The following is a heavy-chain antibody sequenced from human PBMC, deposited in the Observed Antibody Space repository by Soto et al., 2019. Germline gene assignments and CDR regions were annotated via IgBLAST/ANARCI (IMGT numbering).Heavy chain of an antibody. Sequence: PSETLSLTCAVYGGSFSGYYWSWIRQPPGKGLEWIGYIYYSGSTNYNPSLKSRVTISVDTSKNQFSLELSSVTAADTAVYYCARLIGVVPAAGDNWFYLWGKGTLVTVAS. D-gene: IGHD2-2*01. CDR1: GGSFSGYY. CDR3: ARLIGVVPAAGDNWFYL. CDR2: IYYSGST. J-gene: IGHJ5*02. V-gene: IGHV4-59*08.